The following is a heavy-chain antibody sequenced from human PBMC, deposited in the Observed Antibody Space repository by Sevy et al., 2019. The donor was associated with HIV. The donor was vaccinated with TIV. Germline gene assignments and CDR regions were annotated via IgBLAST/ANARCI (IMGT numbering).Heavy chain of an antibody. CDR3: ARDQHDYGGNLRTGWFDP. V-gene: IGHV3-30-3*01. CDR2: ISYDGSNK. Sequence: GGSLRLSCAASGFTFSSYAMHWVRQAPGKGLEWVAVISYDGSNKYYADSVKGGFTISRDNSKSTLYLQMNSLRAEDTAVYYCARDQHDYGGNLRTGWFDPWGQGTLVTVSS. CDR1: GFTFSSYA. J-gene: IGHJ5*02. D-gene: IGHD4-17*01.